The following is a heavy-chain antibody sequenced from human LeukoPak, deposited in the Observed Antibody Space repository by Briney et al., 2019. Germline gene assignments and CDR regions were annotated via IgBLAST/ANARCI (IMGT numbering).Heavy chain of an antibody. V-gene: IGHV1-18*03. D-gene: IGHD6-19*01. CDR2: IRAYNGDT. CDR3: ATTTATSGSSLY. J-gene: IGHJ4*02. Sequence: ASVKVSCKASPDTFTRYGITWVRQAPGQGLEWMGWIRAYNGDTNYAQKFQGRVTMTAERSTNTAYMELRGLTFDDMAVFYCATTTATSGSSLYWGQGTLVNVAS. CDR1: PDTFTRYG.